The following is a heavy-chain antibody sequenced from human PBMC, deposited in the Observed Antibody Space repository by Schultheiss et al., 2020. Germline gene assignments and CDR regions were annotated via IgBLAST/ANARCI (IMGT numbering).Heavy chain of an antibody. D-gene: IGHD3-10*01. CDR2: ISYDGRNK. V-gene: IGHV3-30*04. J-gene: IGHJ5*02. Sequence: GGSLTLSCAASDFTFRNYPMHWVRQAPGKGLEWVAVISYDGRNKYYADSVKGRFTISRDNSKNTLYLQMNSLRAEDTAVYYCARAREGFGELDPWGQGTLVTVSS. CDR1: DFTFRNYP. CDR3: ARAREGFGELDP.